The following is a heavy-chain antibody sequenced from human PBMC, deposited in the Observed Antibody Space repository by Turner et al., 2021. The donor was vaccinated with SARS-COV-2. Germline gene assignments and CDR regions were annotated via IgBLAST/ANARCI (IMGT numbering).Heavy chain of an antibody. CDR3: AKADRVMIVVVITLFDY. D-gene: IGHD3-22*01. V-gene: IGHV3-23*01. Sequence: EVQTLESGGGLVQPGGSLRLSCAASGFTFSSYAMSWVRQAPGKGLEWVSAISGSGGTTYYADSVKGRFTISRDNSKNTLFLQMNSLRAEDTAVYYCAKADRVMIVVVITLFDYWGQGTLVTVSS. J-gene: IGHJ4*02. CDR2: ISGSGGTT. CDR1: GFTFSSYA.